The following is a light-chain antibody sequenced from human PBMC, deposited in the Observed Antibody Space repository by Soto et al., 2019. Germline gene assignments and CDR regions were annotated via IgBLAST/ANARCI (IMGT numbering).Light chain of an antibody. J-gene: IGKJ5*01. CDR2: DTS. CDR1: QSVSIH. Sequence: ETMVRQSPGTLSVSLGERATLSCRASQSVSIHLAWYQQKPGQAPRLLIYDTSTRATGIPARFSGSGSGTEFTLTISSLQSEDFAVYYCQQYSNWPPITFGQGTLLEI. V-gene: IGKV3-15*01. CDR3: QQYSNWPPIT.